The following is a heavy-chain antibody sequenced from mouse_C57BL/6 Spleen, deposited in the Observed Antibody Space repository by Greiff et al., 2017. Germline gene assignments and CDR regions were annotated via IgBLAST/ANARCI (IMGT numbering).Heavy chain of an antibody. CDR2: IDPSDSYT. V-gene: IGHV1-69*01. J-gene: IGHJ2*01. Sequence: QVQLQQPGAELVMPGASVKLSCKASGYTFTSYWMHWVKQRPGQGLEWIGEIDPSDSYTNYNQKFKGKSPLTVDKSSSSAYMQLSSLTSEDSAVYYCARRGGRGNYFYYWGHSTTLTLSS. CDR1: GYTFTSYW. D-gene: IGHD3-3*01. CDR3: ARRGGRGNYFYY.